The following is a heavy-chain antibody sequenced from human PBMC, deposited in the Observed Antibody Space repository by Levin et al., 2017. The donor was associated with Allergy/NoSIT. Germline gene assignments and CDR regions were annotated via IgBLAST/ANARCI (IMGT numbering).Heavy chain of an antibody. CDR3: ARVCGSGYTPYFDY. V-gene: IGHV3-30-3*01. CDR2: ISYDGSNK. J-gene: IGHJ4*02. CDR1: GFTFSSYA. Sequence: GESLKISCAASGFTFSSYAMHWVRQAPGKGLEWVAVISYDGSNKYYADSVKGRFTISRDNSKNTLYLQMNSLRAEDTAVYYCARVCGSGYTPYFDYWGQGTLVTVSS. D-gene: IGHD2-15*01.